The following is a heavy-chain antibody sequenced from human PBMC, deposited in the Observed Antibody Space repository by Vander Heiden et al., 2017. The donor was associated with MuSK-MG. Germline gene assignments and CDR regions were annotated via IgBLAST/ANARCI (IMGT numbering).Heavy chain of an antibody. J-gene: IGHJ6*03. CDR3: AKDATPGLPYYYYYMDV. D-gene: IGHD1-1*01. CDR1: GYTFPASY. Sequence: QVQLVQSGAEVKKPGASVKVSCRTSGYTFPASYIHWVRQAPGQGLEWMGWINPNSGGTNYAQKFHDSVTMTRDTSISTAYMEINSLKSDDTAVYYCAKDATPGLPYYYYYMDVWGKGTTVTVSS. V-gene: IGHV1-2*02. CDR2: INPNSGGT.